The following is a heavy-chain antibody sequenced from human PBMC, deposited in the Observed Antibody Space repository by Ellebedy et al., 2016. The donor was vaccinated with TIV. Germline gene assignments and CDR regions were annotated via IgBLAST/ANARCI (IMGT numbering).Heavy chain of an antibody. CDR2: ISGVKYA. CDR3: ARAATVTTNDAFDI. V-gene: IGHV3-11*05. D-gene: IGHD4-17*01. CDR1: GFTFGDYA. J-gene: IGHJ3*02. Sequence: GGSLRLSCTASGFTFGDYAMTWIRQAPGKGLEWVSYISGVKYANYADSVKGRFTISRDNAKNSLYLQMNSLRAEDTAIYHCARAATVTTNDAFDIWGQGTMVIVTS.